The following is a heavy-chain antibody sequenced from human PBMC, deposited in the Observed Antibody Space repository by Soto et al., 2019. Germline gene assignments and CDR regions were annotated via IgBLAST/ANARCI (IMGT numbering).Heavy chain of an antibody. J-gene: IGHJ4*02. CDR2: ISGSGGST. CDR3: AKDGAGGSGWYGDYFDY. D-gene: IGHD6-19*01. CDR1: GFTFSSYA. V-gene: IGHV3-23*01. Sequence: EVQLLESGGGLVQPGGSLRLSCAASGFTFSSYAMSWVRQAPGKGLEWVSAISGSGGSTYYADSVKGRFTISRDNSKNTLYMQMNSLRAEDTAVYYCAKDGAGGSGWYGDYFDYWGQGTLVTVSS.